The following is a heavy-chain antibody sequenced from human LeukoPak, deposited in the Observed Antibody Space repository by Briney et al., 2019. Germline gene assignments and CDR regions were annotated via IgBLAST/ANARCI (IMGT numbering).Heavy chain of an antibody. D-gene: IGHD1-26*01. CDR1: GFTFSACT. CDR2: ISTSSSYI. Sequence: PGGSLRLSCAASGFTFSACTMNWVRQAPGKGLEWVSSISTSSSYIYYADSVKGRFTISRDNSKNTLYLQMNSLRAEDTAVYYCAKVSLFDVGVTPTHIDYWGQGTLVTVSS. V-gene: IGHV3-21*04. CDR3: AKVSLFDVGVTPTHIDY. J-gene: IGHJ4*02.